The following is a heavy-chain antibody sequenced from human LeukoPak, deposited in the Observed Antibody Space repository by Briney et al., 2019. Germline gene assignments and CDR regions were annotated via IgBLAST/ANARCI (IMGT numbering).Heavy chain of an antibody. CDR3: AKEGLVLRSWVGGWFDP. CDR1: GFTFSSHG. CDR2: IRYDGSNK. J-gene: IGHJ5*02. D-gene: IGHD6-13*01. V-gene: IGHV3-30*02. Sequence: PGGSLRLSCAASGFTFSSHGMNWVRQAPGKGLEWVAFIRYDGSNKYYADSVKGRFTISRDNSKNTLYLQMNSLRAEDTAVYYCAKEGLVLRSWVGGWFDPWGQGTLVTVSS.